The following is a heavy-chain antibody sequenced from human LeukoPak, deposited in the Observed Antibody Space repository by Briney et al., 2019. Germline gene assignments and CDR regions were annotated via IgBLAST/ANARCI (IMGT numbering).Heavy chain of an antibody. CDR3: ARGGLYSGSYPSPGY. D-gene: IGHD1-26*01. V-gene: IGHV1-2*02. CDR1: GYTFTGYY. Sequence: ASVNVSCKASGYTFTGYYMHWVRQAPGQGLEWMGWINPNSGGTNYAQKFQGRVTMTRDTSISTAYMELSRLRSDDTAVYYCARGGLYSGSYPSPGYWGQGTLVTVSS. J-gene: IGHJ4*02. CDR2: INPNSGGT.